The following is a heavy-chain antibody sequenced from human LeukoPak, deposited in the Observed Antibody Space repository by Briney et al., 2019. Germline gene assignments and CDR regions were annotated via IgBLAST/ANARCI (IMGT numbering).Heavy chain of an antibody. CDR3: ARAPPDLWSGYLYFDY. CDR1: GFTFSSYS. D-gene: IGHD3-3*01. Sequence: GGSLRLSCAASGFTFSSYSMNWVRQAPGKGLEWVSSISSSSSYIYYADSVKGRFTISRDNAKNSLYLQMNSLRAEDTAVYYCARAPPDLWSGYLYFDYWGQGTLVTVSS. V-gene: IGHV3-21*01. J-gene: IGHJ4*02. CDR2: ISSSSSYI.